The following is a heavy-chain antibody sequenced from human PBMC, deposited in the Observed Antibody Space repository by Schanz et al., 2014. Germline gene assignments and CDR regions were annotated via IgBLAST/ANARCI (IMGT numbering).Heavy chain of an antibody. J-gene: IGHJ6*02. V-gene: IGHV1-46*01. CDR3: ASALTTWGGMDV. CDR1: GDTLSSYG. D-gene: IGHD4-4*01. CDR2: IHSTGGTT. Sequence: QVQLVQSGAEVKKPGSSVTVSCKASGDTLSSYGISWVRQAPGQGLEWMGIIHSTGGTTSHAQKFQGRVTMTRDTSTSTVYMELSSLRSEDTAVYYCASALTTWGGMDVWGQGTTVTVSS.